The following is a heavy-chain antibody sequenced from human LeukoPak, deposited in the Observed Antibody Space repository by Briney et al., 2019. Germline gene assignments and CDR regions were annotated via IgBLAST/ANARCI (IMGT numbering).Heavy chain of an antibody. D-gene: IGHD3-16*01. CDR2: IRRGSNSYTT. CDR3: TRDGGEGGNSAFDI. J-gene: IGHJ3*02. V-gene: IGHV3-72*01. CDR1: GFTFSSYS. Sequence: GGSLRLSCAASGFTFSSYSISWVRRAPGKGLEWVGRIRRGSNSYTTEYAASVKGRFIISRDDSKNSLYLHMNSLQTEDTAVYHCTRDGGEGGNSAFDIWGQGTKVTVSS.